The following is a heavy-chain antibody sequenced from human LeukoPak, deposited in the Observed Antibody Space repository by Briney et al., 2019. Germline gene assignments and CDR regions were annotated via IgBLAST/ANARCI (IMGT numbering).Heavy chain of an antibody. CDR1: GFTFDDYG. Sequence: GGSLRLSCAASGFTFDDYGMSWVRQAPGKGLEWVSGINWNGGSTGYADSVKGRFTISRDNAKNSLYLQMNSLRAEDTALYYCAGIVDFWSTTDVWGKGTTVTVSS. J-gene: IGHJ6*04. CDR2: INWNGGST. D-gene: IGHD3-3*01. V-gene: IGHV3-20*04. CDR3: AGIVDFWSTTDV.